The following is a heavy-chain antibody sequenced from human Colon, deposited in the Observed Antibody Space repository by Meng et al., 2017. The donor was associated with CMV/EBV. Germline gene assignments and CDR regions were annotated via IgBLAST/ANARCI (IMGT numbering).Heavy chain of an antibody. CDR3: ARGYSTALMGHEAYDI. CDR2: IYPPDSNT. Sequence: GGSLRLSCQGSGYIFTTYWVAWVRQMPGKGLEWMGMIYPPDSNTRYSPSFQGQVTIAADKSTSTAYLQCSSLKASDTAMYYCARGYSTALMGHEAYDIWGQGTMVTVSS. D-gene: IGHD5-12*01. CDR1: GYIFTTYW. V-gene: IGHV5-51*01. J-gene: IGHJ3*02.